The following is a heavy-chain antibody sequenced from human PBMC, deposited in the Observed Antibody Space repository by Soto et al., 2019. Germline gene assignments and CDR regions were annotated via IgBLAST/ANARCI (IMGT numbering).Heavy chain of an antibody. V-gene: IGHV1-69*01. CDR2: SIPIFGTA. Sequence: QVQLVQSGTEVKKPGSSVRVSCKASGGTSNRFAFSWVRQAPGQGLEWMGGSIPIFGTANYAPRFQGRATITADESTSTGYMELSGLRSDDTATYYYATGRGSGGFDSWGQGTQVLVSS. CDR1: GGTSNRFA. CDR3: ATGRGSGGFDS. D-gene: IGHD3-16*01. J-gene: IGHJ4*02.